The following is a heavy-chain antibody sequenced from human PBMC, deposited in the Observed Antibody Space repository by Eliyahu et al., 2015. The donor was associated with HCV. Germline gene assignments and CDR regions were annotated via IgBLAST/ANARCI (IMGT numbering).Heavy chain of an antibody. V-gene: IGHV1-69*04. CDR1: GGTFSSYA. J-gene: IGHJ4*02. CDR3: ARSVRYFDWSDAATPFDY. Sequence: QVQLVQSGAEVKKPGSSVKVSCKASGGTFSSYAISWVRQAPGQGLEWMGRIIPILGIANYAQKFQGRVTITADKSTSTAYMELSSLRSEDTAVYYCARSVRYFDWSDAATPFDYWGQGTLVTVSS. D-gene: IGHD3-9*01. CDR2: IIPILGIA.